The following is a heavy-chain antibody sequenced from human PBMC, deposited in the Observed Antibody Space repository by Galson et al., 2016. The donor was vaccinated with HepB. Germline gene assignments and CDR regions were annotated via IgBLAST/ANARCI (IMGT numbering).Heavy chain of an antibody. D-gene: IGHD4-17*01. CDR3: AKESTTVTTNFVMAV. CDR1: GFNFDEYA. CDR2: IGWNSDNI. J-gene: IGHJ6*04. Sequence: SLRLSCAGTGFNFDEYAMFWVRQVPGKGLEWVSGIGWNSDNIVYAESVRGRFTVSRDNARASLYLQMHSLRIEDTAVYYCAKESTTVTTNFVMAVWGKGTTVSVTS. V-gene: IGHV3-9*01.